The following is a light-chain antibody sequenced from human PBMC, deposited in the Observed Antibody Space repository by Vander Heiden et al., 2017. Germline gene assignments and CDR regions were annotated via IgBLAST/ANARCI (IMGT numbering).Light chain of an antibody. CDR2: WAS. CDR1: QSVLYSAKNKNY. Sequence: DIVITQSTNSIAVSLGESATINCKSRQSVLYSAKNKNYLAWYQQKPGQPPKLLIYWASTRESGVPDRFSGSGSGTDFTLTISSLQAEDVAVYYCQQYYSTPFTFGPGTTVDIK. V-gene: IGKV4-1*01. CDR3: QQYYSTPFT. J-gene: IGKJ3*01.